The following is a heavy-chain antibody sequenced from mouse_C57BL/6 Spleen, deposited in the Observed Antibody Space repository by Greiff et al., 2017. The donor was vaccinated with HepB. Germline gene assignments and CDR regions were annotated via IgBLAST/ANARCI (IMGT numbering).Heavy chain of an antibody. CDR1: GFNIKDDY. V-gene: IGHV14-4*01. CDR3: TPPSSTFRSDWYFDV. CDR2: IDPENGDT. J-gene: IGHJ1*03. D-gene: IGHD5-1*01. Sequence: EVQLQQSGAELVRPGASVKLSCTASGFNIKDDYMHWVKQRPEQGLEWIGWIDPENGDTEYASKFQGKATITADTSSNTAYLQLSSLTSEDTAVYYCTPPSSTFRSDWYFDVWGTGTTVTVSS.